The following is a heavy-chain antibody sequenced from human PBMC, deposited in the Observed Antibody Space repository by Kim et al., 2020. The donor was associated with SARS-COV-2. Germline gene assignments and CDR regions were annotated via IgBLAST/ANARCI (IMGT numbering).Heavy chain of an antibody. CDR1: GYTFTGYY. D-gene: IGHD1-26*01. CDR3: ARDLSRSGATGSY. V-gene: IGHV1-2*02. CDR2: INPNSGGT. J-gene: IGHJ4*02. Sequence: ASVKVSCKASGYTFTGYYMHWVRQAPGQGLEWMGWINPNSGGTNYAQKFQGRVTMTRDTSISTAYMELSRLRSDDTAVYYCARDLSRSGATGSYWGQGTLVTVSS.